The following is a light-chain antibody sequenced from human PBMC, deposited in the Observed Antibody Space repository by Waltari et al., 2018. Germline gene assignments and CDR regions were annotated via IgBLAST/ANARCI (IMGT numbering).Light chain of an antibody. V-gene: IGKV3-15*01. CDR3: QQFNEWPLT. CDR2: DAS. J-gene: IGKJ4*01. CDR1: QSIRSN. Sequence: ILMTQSPSTLSLSPGEGATLSRRASQSIRSNLAWYQQKPGQAPRLLIYDASTRATGVPTRFSGSGSGTEFHLIISSLQSEDFAVYYCQQFNEWPLTFGGGTKVE.